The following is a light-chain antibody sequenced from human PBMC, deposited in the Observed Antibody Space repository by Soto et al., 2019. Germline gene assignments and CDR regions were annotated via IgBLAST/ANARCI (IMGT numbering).Light chain of an antibody. Sequence: DIQMTQSPSSLSASVGDRVTITCRASQSISSYLNWYQQKPRKAPYLLIYAASSLQSGVPSRFSGSGSGTEFTLTISSLHPDDFATYYCQQYNILSTFGQGTKVDIK. J-gene: IGKJ1*01. CDR2: AAS. CDR1: QSISSY. V-gene: IGKV1-39*01. CDR3: QQYNILST.